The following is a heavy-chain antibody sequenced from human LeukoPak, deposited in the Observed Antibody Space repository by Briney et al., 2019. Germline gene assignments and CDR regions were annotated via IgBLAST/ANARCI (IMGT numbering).Heavy chain of an antibody. D-gene: IGHD5-18*01. CDR3: ARDPLGYSYYDY. J-gene: IGHJ4*02. CDR1: GGSTSSYY. CDR2: IYYSGST. Sequence: SETLSLTCTVSGGSTSSYYWSWIQQPPGKGLEWIGYIYYSGSTNYNPSLKSRVTISVDTSKNQFSLKLSSVTVADTAVYYCARDPLGYSYYDYWGQGTLVTVSS. V-gene: IGHV4-59*01.